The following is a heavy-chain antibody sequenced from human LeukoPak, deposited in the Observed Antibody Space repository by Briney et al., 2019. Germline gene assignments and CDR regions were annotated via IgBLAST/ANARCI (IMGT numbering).Heavy chain of an antibody. CDR3: ARKRSRAVAAVDY. Sequence: SETLSLTCAVYGGSFSGYYWSWIRQPPGKGLEWIGEINHSGSTNYNPSLKSRVTISVDTSKNQFSLKLSSVTAADTAVYYCARKRSRAVAAVDYWGQGTLVTVSP. V-gene: IGHV4-34*01. J-gene: IGHJ4*02. CDR2: INHSGST. D-gene: IGHD6-19*01. CDR1: GGSFSGYY.